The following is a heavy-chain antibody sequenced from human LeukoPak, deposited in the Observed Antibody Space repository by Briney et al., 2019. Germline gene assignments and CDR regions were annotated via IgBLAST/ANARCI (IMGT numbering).Heavy chain of an antibody. V-gene: IGHV3-33*01. CDR3: ARVDSSGWGYYYYGMDV. J-gene: IGHJ6*02. Sequence: GGSLRLSCAASGFTFSSYGMHWVRQAPGKGLEWVAVIWYDGSNKYYADSVKGRFTISRDNSKNTLYLQMNSLRAEDTAVYYCARVDSSGWGYYYYGMDVWGQGTTVTVSS. D-gene: IGHD6-19*01. CDR1: GFTFSSYG. CDR2: IWYDGSNK.